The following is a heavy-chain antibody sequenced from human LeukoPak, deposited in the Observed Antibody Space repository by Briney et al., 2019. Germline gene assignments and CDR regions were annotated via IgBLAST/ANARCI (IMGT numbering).Heavy chain of an antibody. CDR1: GGSISSYY. CDR3: ARRWLENWFDP. J-gene: IGHJ5*02. V-gene: IGHV4-59*08. CDR2: IYYSGST. D-gene: IGHD6-19*01. Sequence: PSETLSLTYTVSGGSISSYYWSWIRQPPGKGLEWIGYIYYSGSTNYNPSLKSRVTISVDTSKNQFSLKLSSVTAADTAVYYCARRWLENWFDPWGQGTLVTVSS.